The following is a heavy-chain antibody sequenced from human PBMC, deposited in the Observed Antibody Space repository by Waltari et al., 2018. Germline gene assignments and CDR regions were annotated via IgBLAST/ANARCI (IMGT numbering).Heavy chain of an antibody. CDR1: RSHFNDYW. J-gene: IGHJ4*02. CDR2: IKDDGTIT. V-gene: IGHV3-74*01. CDR3: ARASIDWYEVLVH. Sequence: VRLVESGGALVRPGGSLSLSCAASRSHFNDYWMHWVRQGPGNRLAWVSRIKDDGTITVYADFAKGRFTIARDSARNMIYLQMTSLRVEDTATYYCARASIDWYEVLVHWGQGTLVTVSS. D-gene: IGHD3-9*01.